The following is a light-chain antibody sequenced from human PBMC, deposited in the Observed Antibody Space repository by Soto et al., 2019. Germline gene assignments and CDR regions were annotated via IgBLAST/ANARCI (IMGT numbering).Light chain of an antibody. J-gene: IGKJ1*01. Sequence: IHMARSPSTLTASVEDRVTITCRASQSISSWLAWYQQKPGKAPKLLIFDASSLESGVPSRFSGSRSGTKFTLTISSLQPDDFATYYCQQYNTYSPTFGQGTKV. CDR2: DAS. CDR1: QSISSW. V-gene: IGKV1-5*01. CDR3: QQYNTYSPT.